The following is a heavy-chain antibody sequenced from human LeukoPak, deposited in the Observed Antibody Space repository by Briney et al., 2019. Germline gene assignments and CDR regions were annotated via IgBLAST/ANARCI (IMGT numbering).Heavy chain of an antibody. CDR1: GGSISSSSYY. CDR2: IYYSGST. J-gene: IGHJ4*02. CDR3: ARSVPRYSGSYALGY. V-gene: IGHV4-39*01. D-gene: IGHD1-26*01. Sequence: KPSETLSLTCTVSGGSISSSSYYWGWIRQPPGKGLEWIGSIYYSGSTYYNPSLKSRVTISVDTSKNQFSLKLSSVTAADTAVYYCARSVPRYSGSYALGYWGQGTLVTVSS.